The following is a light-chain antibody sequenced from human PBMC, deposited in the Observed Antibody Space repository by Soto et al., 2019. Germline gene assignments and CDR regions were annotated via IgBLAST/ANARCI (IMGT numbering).Light chain of an antibody. Sequence: PQTPPASVSGAPGQSSPLSCTGTSSDVGGYNYVSWYQQHPGKAPKLIIYEVSHRTSGASNHFSGYKSGNTASLTISGLQAEDEADYYCSSYTSTSTPCVFGTGTKVTVL. CDR1: SSDVGGYNY. CDR3: SSYTSTSTPCV. V-gene: IGLV2-14*01. J-gene: IGLJ1*01. CDR2: EVS.